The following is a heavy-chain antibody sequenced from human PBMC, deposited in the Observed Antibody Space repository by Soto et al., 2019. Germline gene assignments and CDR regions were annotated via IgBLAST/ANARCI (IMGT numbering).Heavy chain of an antibody. D-gene: IGHD6-19*01. CDR1: GFTFSSYA. CDR3: AKAISRPSVYYFDY. Sequence: GGSLRLSCAASGFTFSSYAMSWVRQAPGKGLDWVSAISGSGGRTYYADSVKGRFTISRDNSKNTLYLQMNSLRAEDTAVYYCAKAISRPSVYYFDYWGQGTLVTVS. CDR2: ISGSGGRT. J-gene: IGHJ4*02. V-gene: IGHV3-23*01.